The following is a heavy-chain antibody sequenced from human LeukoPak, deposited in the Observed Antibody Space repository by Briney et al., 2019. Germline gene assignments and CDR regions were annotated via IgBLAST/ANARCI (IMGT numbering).Heavy chain of an antibody. J-gene: IGHJ4*02. CDR3: ARDHGYYPSSHLDY. Sequence: GGSLRLSCAASGFTFSKYGMHWARQAPGKGLEWVAIIWYDGSKKYHADSVKGRFTISRDNSKNTLYLQMSSLRAEDTAVYYCARDHGYYPSSHLDYWGQGTLVTVSS. CDR1: GFTFSKYG. D-gene: IGHD3-22*01. V-gene: IGHV3-33*01. CDR2: IWYDGSKK.